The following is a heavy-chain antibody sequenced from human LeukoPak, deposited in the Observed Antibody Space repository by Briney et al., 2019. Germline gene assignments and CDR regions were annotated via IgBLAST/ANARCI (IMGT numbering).Heavy chain of an antibody. D-gene: IGHD1-14*01. CDR1: GYSFTSYW. CDR3: ARHVTTASAARGFDI. CDR2: IYPRDSDA. Sequence: GESLKISCKGSGYSFTSYWVAWVRQVPGKGLEWMGIIYPRDSDARYSPSFQGQVTISADKSINTAYLQWSGLEASDTAVYYCARHVTTASAARGFDIWGQGTMVTVSS. J-gene: IGHJ3*02. V-gene: IGHV5-51*01.